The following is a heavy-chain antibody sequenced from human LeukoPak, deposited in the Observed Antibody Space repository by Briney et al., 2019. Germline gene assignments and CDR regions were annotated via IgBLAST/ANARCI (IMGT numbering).Heavy chain of an antibody. V-gene: IGHV3-11*03. CDR1: GFTFSDYY. D-gene: IGHD4-17*01. CDR2: ISSSSSYT. Sequence: GGSLRLSCAASGFTFSDYYMSWIRQAPGKGLEWVSYISSSSSYTNYADSVKGRFTISRDNAKNSLYLQMNSLRAEDTAVYYCARQTPQDYVIDYWGQGTLVTVSS. J-gene: IGHJ4*02. CDR3: ARQTPQDYVIDY.